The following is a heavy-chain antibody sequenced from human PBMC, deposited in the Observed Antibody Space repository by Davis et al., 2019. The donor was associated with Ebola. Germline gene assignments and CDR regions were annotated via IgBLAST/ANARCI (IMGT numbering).Heavy chain of an antibody. J-gene: IGHJ6*02. CDR3: AKDRGLRWYISGRDYYYGMDV. D-gene: IGHD4-23*01. V-gene: IGHV3-30*18. CDR2: ISYDGSNK. Sequence: GESLKISCAASGSTFSSYGMHWVRQAPGKGLEWVAVISYDGSNKYYADSVKGRFTISRDNSKNTLYLQMNSLRAEDTAVYYCAKDRGLRWYISGRDYYYGMDVWGQGTTVTVSS. CDR1: GSTFSSYG.